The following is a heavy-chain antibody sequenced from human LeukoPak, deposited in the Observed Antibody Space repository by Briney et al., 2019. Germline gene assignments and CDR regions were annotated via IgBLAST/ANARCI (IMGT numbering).Heavy chain of an antibody. J-gene: IGHJ4*02. Sequence: SETLSLTCTVSGGSISSNYWSWIRQPPGKGLEWIGYIYCSESTDYNPSLKSRVTISVDTSRNQFSLKLSSLTAADAAVYYWTRLAYYITQYYFDWWGQGTLVTVSS. CDR1: GGSISSNY. D-gene: IGHD3-10*01. CDR2: IYCSEST. CDR3: TRLAYYITQYYFDW. V-gene: IGHV4-59*08.